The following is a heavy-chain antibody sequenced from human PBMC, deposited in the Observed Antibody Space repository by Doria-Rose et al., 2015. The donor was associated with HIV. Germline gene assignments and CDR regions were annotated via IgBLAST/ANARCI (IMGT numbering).Heavy chain of an antibody. CDR1: GVSLSSPGMG. CDR3: ARIKSSRWYHKYYIDF. J-gene: IGHJ4*02. Sequence: QESGPVLVKPTETLTLTCTVSGVSLSSPGMGVSWIRQPPGKALEWLANIFSNDERSYKTSLKSRLTISRGTSKSQVVRTMTDMDPVDTATYYCARIKSSRWYHKYYIDFWGQGTLVIVSA. D-gene: IGHD6-13*01. V-gene: IGHV2-26*01. CDR2: IFSNDER.